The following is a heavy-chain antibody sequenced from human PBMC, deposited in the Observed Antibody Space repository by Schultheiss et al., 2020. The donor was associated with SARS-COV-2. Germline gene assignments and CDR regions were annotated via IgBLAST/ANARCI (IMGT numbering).Heavy chain of an antibody. CDR2: ISSSSSYI. Sequence: GGSLRLSCAASGFTFSSYWMSWVRQAPGKGLEWVSYISSSSSYIYYADSVKGRFTISRDNAKNSLYLQMNSLRAEDTAVYYCARVGSSNAFDIWGQGTMVTVSS. V-gene: IGHV3-21*05. D-gene: IGHD3-10*01. CDR3: ARVGSSNAFDI. J-gene: IGHJ3*02. CDR1: GFTFSSYW.